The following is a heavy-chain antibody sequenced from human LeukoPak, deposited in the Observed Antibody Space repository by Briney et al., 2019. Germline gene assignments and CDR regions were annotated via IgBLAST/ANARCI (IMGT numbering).Heavy chain of an antibody. D-gene: IGHD2-15*01. CDR3: ARDGNTPKPGGEGGDAFDI. V-gene: IGHV4-34*01. J-gene: IGHJ3*02. CDR2: INHSGST. Sequence: SETLSLTCTVSGGSISSYYWSWIRQPPGKGLEWIGEINHSGSTNYNPSLKSRVTISVDTSKNQFSLKLSSVTAADTAVYYCARDGNTPKPGGEGGDAFDIWGQGTMVTVSS. CDR1: GGSISSYY.